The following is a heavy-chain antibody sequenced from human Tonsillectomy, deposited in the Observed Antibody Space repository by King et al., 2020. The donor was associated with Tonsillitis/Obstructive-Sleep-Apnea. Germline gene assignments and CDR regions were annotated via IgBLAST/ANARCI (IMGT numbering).Heavy chain of an antibody. Sequence: VQLVESGGGLVQPGGSLRLSCAASGFTFSSYAMTWVRQAPGKGLEWVSAISGSGGTTYYADSVKGRFTISRDHYKNTLYLQMNSLRAEDTAVYYCAKGPKIAVAGTAFDCWGQGTLVTVSS. CDR2: ISGSGGTT. D-gene: IGHD6-19*01. V-gene: IGHV3-23*04. CDR3: AKGPKIAVAGTAFDC. J-gene: IGHJ4*02. CDR1: GFTFSSYA.